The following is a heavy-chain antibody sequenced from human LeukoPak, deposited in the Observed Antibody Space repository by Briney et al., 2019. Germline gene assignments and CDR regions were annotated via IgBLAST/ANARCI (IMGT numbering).Heavy chain of an antibody. D-gene: IGHD1-1*01. CDR3: AKVSADNRHAIGFFFGS. Sequence: PGGSLRLSCAASGFTFRDYAMHWVRQAPGKGLEGVALISYEGSNKYYADSVKGRFTISRDNSKNTLYLEVNSLRAEDTAVYYCAKVSADNRHAIGFFFGSWGQGTLVTVSS. V-gene: IGHV3-30-3*01. J-gene: IGHJ4*02. CDR2: ISYEGSNK. CDR1: GFTFRDYA.